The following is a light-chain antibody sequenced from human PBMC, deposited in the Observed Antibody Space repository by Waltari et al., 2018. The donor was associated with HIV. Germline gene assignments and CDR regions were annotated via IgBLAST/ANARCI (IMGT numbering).Light chain of an antibody. CDR1: QSISSY. J-gene: IGKJ2*01. CDR2: GAS. Sequence: DIQMTQSPSSLSASVGDRVTITCRASQSISSYLNWYQQKPGKAPKLLIYGASSLQSGVPSRFSGRGSWTDFTLTISSLQPEDFATYYCQQSYSTLYTFGQGTKLEI. CDR3: QQSYSTLYT. V-gene: IGKV1-39*01.